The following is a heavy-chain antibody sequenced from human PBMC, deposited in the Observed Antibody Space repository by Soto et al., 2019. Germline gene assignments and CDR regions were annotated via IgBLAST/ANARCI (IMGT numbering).Heavy chain of an antibody. CDR3: ARASHGGLYYYDSTDFDY. V-gene: IGHV4-31*03. CDR1: GGSISSGGYY. Sequence: QVQLQESGPGLVKPSQTLSLTCTVSGGSISSGGYYWSWIRQHPGKGLEWIGYIYYSGSTYYNPSLKSRVTISVDTSKNQFSLKLSSVTAADTAVYYCARASHGGLYYYDSTDFDYWGQGTLVTVSS. D-gene: IGHD3-22*01. CDR2: IYYSGST. J-gene: IGHJ4*02.